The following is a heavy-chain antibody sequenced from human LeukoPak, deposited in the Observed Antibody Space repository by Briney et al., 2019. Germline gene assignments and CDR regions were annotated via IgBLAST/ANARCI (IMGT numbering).Heavy chain of an antibody. V-gene: IGHV3-30*04. D-gene: IGHD3-3*01. J-gene: IGHJ4*02. CDR3: ARDDDFWSGYFPY. Sequence: PGGSLRLSCAASGLTFSSYAMHWVRQAPGKGLEWVAVISYDGSNKYYADSVKGRFTISRDNSKNTLYLQMNSLRAEDTAVYYCARDDDFWSGYFPYWGQGTLVTVSS. CDR2: ISYDGSNK. CDR1: GLTFSSYA.